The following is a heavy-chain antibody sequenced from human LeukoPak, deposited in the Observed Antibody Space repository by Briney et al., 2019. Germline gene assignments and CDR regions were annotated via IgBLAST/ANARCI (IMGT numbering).Heavy chain of an antibody. CDR2: MSDDGSNK. CDR3: ARDWASYIWEYYFDY. V-gene: IGHV3-30*04. Sequence: GRSLRLSCAASGFTFSRYALHWVRQAPGKGLEWVALMSDDGSNKNYADSVKGRFTISRDNSKNTLYLQMNSLRAEDMAVYYCARDWASYIWEYYFDYWGQGTLVTVSS. J-gene: IGHJ4*02. CDR1: GFTFSRYA. D-gene: IGHD1-26*01.